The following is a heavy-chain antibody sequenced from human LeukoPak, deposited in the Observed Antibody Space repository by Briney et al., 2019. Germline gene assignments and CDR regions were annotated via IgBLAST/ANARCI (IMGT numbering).Heavy chain of an antibody. V-gene: IGHV3-33*01. CDR3: ARYYPIFGPNYYYGMDV. J-gene: IGHJ6*02. CDR1: GFTFSSYG. D-gene: IGHD3-3*01. Sequence: GGSLRLSCAASGFTFSSYGMHWVRQAPGKGLEWVAVIWYDGSNKYYADSVKGRFTISRDNSKNTLYLQMNSLRAEDTAVYYCARYYPIFGPNYYYGMDVWGQGTTVTVSS. CDR2: IWYDGSNK.